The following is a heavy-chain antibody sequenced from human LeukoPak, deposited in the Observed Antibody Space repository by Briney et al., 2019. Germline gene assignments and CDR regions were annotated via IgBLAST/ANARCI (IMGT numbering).Heavy chain of an antibody. CDR1: GYTLTELS. J-gene: IGHJ4*02. V-gene: IGHV1-24*01. D-gene: IGHD3-10*01. CDR3: ATPRFRWFGVTLDY. Sequence: GASVKVSCKVSGYTLTELSMHWVRQAPGKGLEWMGGFDPEDGETIYAQKFQGRVTMTEDTSTDTAYMELSSLRSEDTAVYYCATPRFRWFGVTLDYWGQGTLVTVSS. CDR2: FDPEDGET.